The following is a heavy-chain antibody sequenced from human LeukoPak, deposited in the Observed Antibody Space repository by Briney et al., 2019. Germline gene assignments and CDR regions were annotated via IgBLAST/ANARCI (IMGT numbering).Heavy chain of an antibody. J-gene: IGHJ4*02. D-gene: IGHD3-10*01. CDR1: GFTFSDYN. CDR3: ARDLIGRYTFDY. CDR2: MSPDGNKK. V-gene: IGHV3-30-3*01. Sequence: GRSLRLSCAASGFTFSDYNMHWVRQAPGKGLDWVALMSPDGNKKHYADSVKGRFTISRDNSKNTVDLQPNSLRAEDTAVYYCARDLIGRYTFDYCGQGTLVTVSS.